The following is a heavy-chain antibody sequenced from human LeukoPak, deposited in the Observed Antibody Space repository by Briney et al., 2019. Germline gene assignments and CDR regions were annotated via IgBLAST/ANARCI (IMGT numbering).Heavy chain of an antibody. Sequence: SETLSLTCSVSGGSNSDYYWSWIRLSPGTGLEWIGYMDYSGSAAYNPSLRGRVTISIDTSKKQFSLEVTSVTAADTAVYFCARRKRGSGGPFDSWGHGTLVTVSS. CDR2: MDYSGSA. CDR3: ARRKRGSGGPFDS. V-gene: IGHV4-59*08. J-gene: IGHJ4*01. CDR1: GGSNSDYY. D-gene: IGHD6-19*01.